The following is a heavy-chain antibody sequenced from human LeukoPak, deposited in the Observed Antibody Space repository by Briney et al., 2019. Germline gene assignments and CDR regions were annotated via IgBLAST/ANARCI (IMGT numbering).Heavy chain of an antibody. V-gene: IGHV3-9*01. CDR2: ISWNSGSI. D-gene: IGHD4-17*01. Sequence: GGSLRLSCAASGFTFDDYAMHWVRQAPGKGLEWVSGISWNSGSIGYADSVKGRFTISRDNAKNSLYLQMNSLRAEDTALYYCAKDMGGTTVTAHGMDVWGQGTTVTVSS. J-gene: IGHJ6*02. CDR3: AKDMGGTTVTAHGMDV. CDR1: GFTFDDYA.